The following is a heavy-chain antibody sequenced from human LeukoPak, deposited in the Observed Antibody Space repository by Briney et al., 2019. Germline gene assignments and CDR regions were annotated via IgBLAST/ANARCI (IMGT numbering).Heavy chain of an antibody. J-gene: IGHJ4*02. CDR1: GYTFSTYG. CDR3: ARDGYFDY. Sequence: GASVKVSCKASGYTFSTYGIAWVRQAPGEGLEWTGWISGDNGSKKYAQKFQGRVTMTTDTTTTTAYMELRSLRSDDTAVYYCARDGYFDYWGQGTLVTVSS. CDR2: ISGDNGSK. V-gene: IGHV1-18*01.